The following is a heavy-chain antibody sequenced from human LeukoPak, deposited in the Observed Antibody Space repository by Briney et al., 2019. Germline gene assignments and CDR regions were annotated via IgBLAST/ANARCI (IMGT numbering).Heavy chain of an antibody. CDR3: ARGVTIFGVVTPLGY. CDR1: DFTFSTYG. D-gene: IGHD3-3*01. Sequence: GGSLRLSCAASDFTFSTYGMHWVRQAPGKGLEWVSFIRYDGNNKYYADSVKGRFTISRDNSKNTLYLQMNSLRAEDTAVYYCARGVTIFGVVTPLGYWGQGTLVTVSS. V-gene: IGHV3-30*02. CDR2: IRYDGNNK. J-gene: IGHJ4*02.